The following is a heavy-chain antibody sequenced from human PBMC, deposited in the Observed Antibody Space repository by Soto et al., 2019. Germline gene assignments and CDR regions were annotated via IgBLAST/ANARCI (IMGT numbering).Heavy chain of an antibody. CDR2: ISGGGDTT. Sequence: EVQLLESGGGLVQPGGSLRLSCAASGFTFNNYAMTWVRQASGKGLEWVSAISGGGDTTSYADSVKGRFTVSRDGSKNTLYLQMGSLRAEDTALYYCAKGRGGSGSLTPRVDFWGQGTLVTVSS. CDR3: AKGRGGSGSLTPRVDF. J-gene: IGHJ4*02. D-gene: IGHD3-10*01. CDR1: GFTFNNYA. V-gene: IGHV3-23*01.